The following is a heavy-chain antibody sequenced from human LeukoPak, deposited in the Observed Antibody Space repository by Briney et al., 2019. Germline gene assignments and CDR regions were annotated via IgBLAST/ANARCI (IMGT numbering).Heavy chain of an antibody. CDR2: INTNTGNP. Sequence: GASVKVSCKISGYPLTELSMHWVRQAPGQGLEWMGWINTNTGNPTYAQGFTGRFVFSLDTSVSTAYLQISSLKAEDTAVYYCARGVDYYDSSGYSWDYYYYYYMDVWGKGTTVTVSS. J-gene: IGHJ6*03. CDR3: ARGVDYYDSSGYSWDYYYYYYMDV. CDR1: GYPLTELS. D-gene: IGHD3-22*01. V-gene: IGHV7-4-1*02.